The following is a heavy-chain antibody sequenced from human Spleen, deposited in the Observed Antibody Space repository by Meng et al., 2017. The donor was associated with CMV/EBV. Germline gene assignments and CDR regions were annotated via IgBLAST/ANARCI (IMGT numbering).Heavy chain of an antibody. V-gene: IGHV3-30-3*01. CDR3: ARSFSSGIAAAGPCFGY. CDR1: FTFRSYA. J-gene: IGHJ4*02. Sequence: FTFRSYAMHWVRQAPGKGLELVAVISYYGNNKFYADSVKGRFTLSRDNSRNTLYLQMNSLRSEDTAVYYCARSFSSGIAAAGPCFGYWGQGTLVTVSS. D-gene: IGHD6-13*01. CDR2: ISYYGNNK.